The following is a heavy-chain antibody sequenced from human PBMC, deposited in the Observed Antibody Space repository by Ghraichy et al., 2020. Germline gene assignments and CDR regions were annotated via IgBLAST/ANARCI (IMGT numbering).Heavy chain of an antibody. D-gene: IGHD2-2*01. CDR2: IFQSGTT. CDR1: GGSISRYY. V-gene: IGHV4-4*09. CDR3: ARRRGYLSFSYTPYADDAFGF. J-gene: IGHJ3*01. Sequence: SETLSLTCTVSGGSISRYYWSWMRQPPGKGLEWIGYIFQSGTTNYNPSLQSRAAISVDASKNQFFLNLTSVTAADTAVYFCARRRGYLSFSYTPYADDAFGFCGPRAMVTVSS.